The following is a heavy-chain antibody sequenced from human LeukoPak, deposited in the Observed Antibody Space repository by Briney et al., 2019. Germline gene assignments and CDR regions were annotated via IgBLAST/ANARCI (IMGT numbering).Heavy chain of an antibody. CDR1: GFSVSGYA. V-gene: IGHV3-23*01. CDR2: SSGNGGTT. CDR3: AKAAELRYFDRHFDY. D-gene: IGHD3-9*01. Sequence: GGSQSLFCAASGFSVSGYAMNWVRHAPGKGLEWLSFSSGNGGTTYYADSVEGRFTIYRDNSKNTLYLQMNSLRAEDTAVYYCAKAAELRYFDRHFDYWGQGTLVTVSS. J-gene: IGHJ4*02.